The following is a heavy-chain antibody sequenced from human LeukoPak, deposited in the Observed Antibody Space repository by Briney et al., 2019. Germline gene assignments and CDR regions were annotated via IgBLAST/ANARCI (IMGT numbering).Heavy chain of an antibody. CDR1: GGSISSYY. J-gene: IGHJ4*02. Sequence: SETLSLTCTVSGGSISSYYWSWIRQPPGKGLEWIGYIYTSGSTNYNPSLKSRVTISVDTSKNQFSLKLSSVTAADTAVYYCARHFSSGWYVYGYWGQGTLVTVSS. CDR3: ARHFSSGWYVYGY. V-gene: IGHV4-4*09. D-gene: IGHD6-19*01. CDR2: IYTSGST.